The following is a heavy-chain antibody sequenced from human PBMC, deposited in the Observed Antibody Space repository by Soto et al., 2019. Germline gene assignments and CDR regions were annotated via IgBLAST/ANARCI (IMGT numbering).Heavy chain of an antibody. CDR3: ARFSGYPNYYFDY. Sequence: EVQLVESGGGLIQPGGSLRLSCTASGFTVSSNYMSWVRQAPGKGLEWVSVIYCGGSTYYADPVKVRFTISRDSSKNTLYLQMNSLRAEDTAVYYCARFSGYPNYYFDYWGQGTLVTVSS. D-gene: IGHD5-18*01. CDR1: GFTVSSNY. CDR2: IYCGGST. V-gene: IGHV3-53*01. J-gene: IGHJ4*02.